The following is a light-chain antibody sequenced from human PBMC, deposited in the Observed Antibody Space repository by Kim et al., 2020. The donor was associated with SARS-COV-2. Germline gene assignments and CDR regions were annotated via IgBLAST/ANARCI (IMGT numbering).Light chain of an antibody. Sequence: ELTQPPSASGTPGQRVTISCSGSSSNIGSNTVNWYQQYPGTAPKLLIYSDHQRPSGVPDRVSGSRSGTSASLAISGLRSQDEADYYCATWDDSLNAWVFGGGTKVTVL. V-gene: IGLV1-44*01. CDR1: SSNIGSNT. J-gene: IGLJ3*02. CDR3: ATWDDSLNAWV. CDR2: SDH.